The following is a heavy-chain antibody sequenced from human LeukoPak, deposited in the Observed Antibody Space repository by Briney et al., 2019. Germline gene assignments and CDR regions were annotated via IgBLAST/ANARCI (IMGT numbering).Heavy chain of an antibody. Sequence: GASVKVSCKASGYTFTSYDINWVRQATGQGLEWMGWISAYNGNANYAQRLQGRVTMTTDTSTSTAYMELRSLRSDDTAVYYCARPPWPYSKVFGYWGQGTLVTVSS. D-gene: IGHD6-13*01. J-gene: IGHJ4*02. CDR1: GYTFTSYD. CDR3: ARPPWPYSKVFGY. V-gene: IGHV1-18*01. CDR2: ISAYNGNA.